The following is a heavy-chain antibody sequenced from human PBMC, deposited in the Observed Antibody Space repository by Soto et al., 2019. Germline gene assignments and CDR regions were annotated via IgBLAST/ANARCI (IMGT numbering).Heavy chain of an antibody. V-gene: IGHV5-51*01. J-gene: IGHJ5*02. CDR1: GDSFTRYW. D-gene: IGHD3-3*01. CDR2: IYPGDSDT. Sequence: PWESLTISGTSSGDSFTRYWIGWVRQMPGKGLEWMGIIYPGDSDTRYSPSFQGQVTISADKSISTAYLQWSSLKASDTAMYYCARRRQADYDFWSGYYTGVRFDPWGQGTLVTVSS. CDR3: ARRRQADYDFWSGYYTGVRFDP.